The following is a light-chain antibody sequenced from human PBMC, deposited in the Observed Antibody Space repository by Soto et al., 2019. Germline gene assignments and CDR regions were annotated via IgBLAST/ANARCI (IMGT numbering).Light chain of an antibody. CDR2: GVS. V-gene: IGLV2-14*01. CDR3: SSSTSSNTLV. J-gene: IGLJ3*02. CDR1: KNDIGSSDY. Sequence: QSVLTQPASVSASPGQSITISCTGGKNDIGSSDYVSWYQQHPGKAPKLIIYGVSNRPSGTSDRFSGSKSGNTASLTISGLQADDEAEYYCSSSTSSNTLVFGGGTKLTVL.